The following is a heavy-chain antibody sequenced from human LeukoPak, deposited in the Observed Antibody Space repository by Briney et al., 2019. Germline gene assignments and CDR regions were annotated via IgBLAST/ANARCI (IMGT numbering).Heavy chain of an antibody. CDR1: GYTFTGYY. CDR3: ASLPARYCSSTSCYDFDY. J-gene: IGHJ4*02. CDR2: IIPIFGTA. Sequence: SVKVSCKASGYTFTGYYMHWVRQAPGQGLEWMGGIIPIFGTANYAQKFQGRVTITADESTSTAYMELSSLRSEDTAVYYCASLPARYCSSTSCYDFDYWGQGTLVTVSS. D-gene: IGHD2-2*01. V-gene: IGHV1-69*13.